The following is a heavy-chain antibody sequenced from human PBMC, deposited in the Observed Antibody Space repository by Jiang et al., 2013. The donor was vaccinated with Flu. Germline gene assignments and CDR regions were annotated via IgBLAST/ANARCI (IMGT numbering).Heavy chain of an antibody. D-gene: IGHD2-21*01. CDR3: ARGGGGGEVIDY. J-gene: IGHJ4*02. Sequence: KPSETLSLTCAVYGGSFSGYYWSWIRQPPGKGLEWIGYIYYQWEHQLXPSLKSRVTISVDTSKNQFSLKLSSVTAADTAVYYCARGGGGGEVIDYWGQGTLVTVSS. CDR2: IYYQWEH. V-gene: IGHV4-59*01. CDR1: GGSFSGYY.